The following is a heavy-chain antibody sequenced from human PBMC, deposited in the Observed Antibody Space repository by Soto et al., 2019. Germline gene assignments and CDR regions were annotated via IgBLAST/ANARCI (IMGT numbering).Heavy chain of an antibody. Sequence: VGSLRLSCVASGFTFSSYALHWVRQAPGKGLEWVALISNDGMSTFYADSVKGRMTVSRDKAEKTMYLQMNSLTAEDTAVYYCAKGLRFMEHWGQGTVVTVSS. V-gene: IGHV3-30-3*02. CDR2: ISNDGMST. CDR3: AKGLRFMEH. D-gene: IGHD1-1*01. J-gene: IGHJ1*01. CDR1: GFTFSSYA.